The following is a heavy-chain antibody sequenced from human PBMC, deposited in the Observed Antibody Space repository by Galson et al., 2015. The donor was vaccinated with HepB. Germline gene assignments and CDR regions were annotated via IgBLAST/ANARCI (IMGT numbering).Heavy chain of an antibody. J-gene: IGHJ3*02. Sequence: SVKVSCKVSGYTLTELSMHWVRQAPGKGLEWMGGFDPEDGETIYAQKFQGRVTMTEDTSTDTAYMELSSLRSEDTAVYYCATRSDSSGYAAFDIWGQGTMVTVSS. CDR2: FDPEDGET. V-gene: IGHV1-24*01. CDR1: GYTLTELS. D-gene: IGHD3-22*01. CDR3: ATRSDSSGYAAFDI.